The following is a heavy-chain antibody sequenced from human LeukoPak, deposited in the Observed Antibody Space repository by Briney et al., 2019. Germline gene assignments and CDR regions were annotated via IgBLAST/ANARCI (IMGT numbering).Heavy chain of an antibody. CDR1: GFTFSSCS. CDR3: AREGRSYSFDY. V-gene: IGHV3-48*01. CDR2: ISSSSSSI. Sequence: GGSLRLSCAASGFTFSSCSMNWVRQAPGKGLEWVSYISSSSSSIYYADSVQGRFTISRDNAKNSLFLQMNSLRAEDTAVYYCAREGRSYSFDYWGQGTLVTVSS. D-gene: IGHD1-26*01. J-gene: IGHJ4*02.